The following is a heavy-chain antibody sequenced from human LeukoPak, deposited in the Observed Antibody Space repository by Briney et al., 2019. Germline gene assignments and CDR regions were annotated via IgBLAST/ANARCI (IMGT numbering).Heavy chain of an antibody. D-gene: IGHD5-12*01. J-gene: IGHJ4*02. V-gene: IGHV4-59*01. CDR3: ARYGSGYDYGFDY. CDR1: GGSISSYY. Sequence: SETLSLTCTVSGGSISSYYWSWIRQPPGKGLEWIGYIYYSGSTNYNPSLKSRVTISVDTSKNQFSQKLSSVTAADTAVYYCARYGSGYDYGFDYWGQGTLVTVSS. CDR2: IYYSGST.